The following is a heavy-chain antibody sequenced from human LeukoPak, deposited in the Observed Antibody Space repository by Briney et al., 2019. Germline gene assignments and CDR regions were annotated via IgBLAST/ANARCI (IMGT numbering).Heavy chain of an antibody. D-gene: IGHD3-22*01. CDR3: ASEDYYDSSGYYP. CDR2: ISAYNGNT. J-gene: IGHJ5*02. V-gene: IGHV1-18*01. Sequence: GASVKVSCKASGYTITSYGISWVRQAPGQGLEWMGWISAYNGNTNYAQKLQGRVTMTTDTSTSTAYMELRSLRSDDTAVYYCASEDYYDSSGYYPWGQGTLVTVSS. CDR1: GYTITSYG.